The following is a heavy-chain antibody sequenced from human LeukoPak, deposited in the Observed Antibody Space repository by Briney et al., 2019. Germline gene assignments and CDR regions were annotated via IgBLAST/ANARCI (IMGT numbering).Heavy chain of an antibody. CDR1: GYTLTSNY. D-gene: IGHD2-21*02. V-gene: IGHV1-46*03. CDR3: AKGRSDFFAYYYYLDV. Sequence: GASVKVSCKASGYTLTSNYIHWVRQAPRQGLERVGIINPSGGSTTYAQKFQGRVTMTRDTSTSTVYMELTSLRSEDTAVYYCAKGRSDFFAYYYYLDVWGKGTTVTVSS. CDR2: INPSGGST. J-gene: IGHJ6*03.